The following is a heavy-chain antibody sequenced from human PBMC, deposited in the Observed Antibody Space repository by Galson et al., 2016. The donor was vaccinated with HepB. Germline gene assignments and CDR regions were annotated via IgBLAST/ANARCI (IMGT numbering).Heavy chain of an antibody. Sequence: SLRLSCAASGFXFSGXXMSWVRQAXGKGLEWVSGINNGAATTGQAASVKGRFTISRDNSKNTLYLQMNSLRTEDTAVYYCARDDYSGGRGSPDYWGQGTLVTVSS. J-gene: IGHJ4*02. CDR2: INNGAATT. CDR3: ARDDYSGGRGSPDY. CDR1: GFXFSGXX. V-gene: IGHV3-23*01. D-gene: IGHD4/OR15-4a*01.